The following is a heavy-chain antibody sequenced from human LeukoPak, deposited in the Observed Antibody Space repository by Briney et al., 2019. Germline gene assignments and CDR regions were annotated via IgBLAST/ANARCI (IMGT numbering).Heavy chain of an antibody. Sequence: PGGSLRLSCAASGFTFDDYAMHWVRQAPGKGLEWVSGISWNSGSIGYADSVKGRFTVSRDNAKNSLYLQMNSLRAEDTALYYCATDSSGWLDRGWFDPWGQGTLVTVSS. V-gene: IGHV3-9*01. CDR3: ATDSSGWLDRGWFDP. D-gene: IGHD6-19*01. CDR2: ISWNSGSI. CDR1: GFTFDDYA. J-gene: IGHJ5*02.